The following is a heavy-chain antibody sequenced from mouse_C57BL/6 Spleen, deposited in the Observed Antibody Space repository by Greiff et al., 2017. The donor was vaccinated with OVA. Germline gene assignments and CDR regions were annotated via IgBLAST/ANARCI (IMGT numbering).Heavy chain of an antibody. D-gene: IGHD1-1*01. CDR3: ARGDSSYGYFDY. V-gene: IGHV1-55*01. Sequence: VQLQQPGAELVKPGASVKMSCKASGYTFTSYWITWVKQRPGQGLEWIGDIYPGSGSTNYNEKFKSKATLAVDTSSSTAYMQLSSLTSEDSAVYYCARGDSSYGYFDYWGQGTTLTVSS. J-gene: IGHJ2*01. CDR1: GYTFTSYW. CDR2: IYPGSGST.